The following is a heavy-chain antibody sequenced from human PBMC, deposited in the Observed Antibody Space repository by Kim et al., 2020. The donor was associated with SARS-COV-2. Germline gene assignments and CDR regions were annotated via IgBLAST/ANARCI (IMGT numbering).Heavy chain of an antibody. D-gene: IGHD3-16*01. CDR3: VRYEH. V-gene: IGHV3-53*01. CDR2: TYGDNRD. J-gene: IGHJ4*02. Sequence: TYGDNRDHYADPVKGRFTISRDNSKNTVYLQMNSLTVDDTATYYCVRYEHWSQGALVTVSS.